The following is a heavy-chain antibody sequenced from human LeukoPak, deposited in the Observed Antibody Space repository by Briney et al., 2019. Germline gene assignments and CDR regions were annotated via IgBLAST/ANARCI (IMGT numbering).Heavy chain of an antibody. CDR3: AKDCSSTSCYDY. J-gene: IGHJ4*02. CDR1: GFTFSSYG. CDR2: IRYDGSNK. D-gene: IGHD2-2*01. V-gene: IGHV3-30*02. Sequence: GGSLRLSCAASGFTFSSYGMHWVRQAPGKGLEWVAFIRYDGSNKYYADSVKGRFTISRDNSKNTLYLQMNSLRAEDTAVYYCAKDCSSTSCYDYWGQGTLVTVSS.